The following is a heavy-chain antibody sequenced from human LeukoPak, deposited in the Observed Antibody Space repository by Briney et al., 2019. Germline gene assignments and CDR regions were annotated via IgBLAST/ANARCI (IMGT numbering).Heavy chain of an antibody. V-gene: IGHV1-69*04. CDR2: IIPILGIA. J-gene: IGHJ5*02. Sequence: SVKVSCKASGYTFTSYGISWVRQAPGQGLEWMGRIIPILGIANYAQKFQGRVTITADKSTSKAYMELSSLRSEDTAVYYCARVSGGYSSSWYRWFDPWGQGTLVTVSS. CDR1: GYTFTSYG. D-gene: IGHD6-13*01. CDR3: ARVSGGYSSSWYRWFDP.